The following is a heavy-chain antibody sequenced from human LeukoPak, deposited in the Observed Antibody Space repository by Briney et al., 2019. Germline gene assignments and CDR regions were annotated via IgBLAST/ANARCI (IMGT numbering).Heavy chain of an antibody. CDR3: AREDYYGSGSYYLPRSFDY. CDR2: ISNSSSYI. D-gene: IGHD3-10*01. J-gene: IGHJ4*02. CDR1: GFTFSSYS. Sequence: GGSLRLSCAASGFTFSSYSMNWVRQAPGEGLEWVSSISNSSSYIYYADSVKGRFTISRDNAKNSLYLQMNSLRAEDTVVYYCAREDYYGSGSYYLPRSFDYWGQGTLVTVSS. V-gene: IGHV3-21*01.